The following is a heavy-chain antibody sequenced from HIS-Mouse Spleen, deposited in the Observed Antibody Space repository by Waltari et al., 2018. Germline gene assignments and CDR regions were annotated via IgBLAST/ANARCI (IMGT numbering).Heavy chain of an antibody. D-gene: IGHD2-8*01. CDR2: IWYDESNK. Sequence: QVQLVESGGGVVQPGGSLRLPCSASGFTLSSSGMHLVRQAPGKGLEWVAVIWYDESNKYYADSVKGRFTISRDNSKNTLYLQMNSLRAEDTAVYYCAKGGLMVYAIGDYWGQGTLVTVSS. CDR1: GFTLSSSG. CDR3: AKGGLMVYAIGDY. J-gene: IGHJ4*02. V-gene: IGHV3-33*06.